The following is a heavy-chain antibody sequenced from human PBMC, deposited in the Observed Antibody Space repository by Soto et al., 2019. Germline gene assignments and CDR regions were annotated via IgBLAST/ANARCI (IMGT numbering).Heavy chain of an antibody. V-gene: IGHV3-30-3*01. CDR2: ISYDGSNK. CDR3: ARAIIPAHPIVLVPAPVDP. J-gene: IGHJ5*02. D-gene: IGHD2-2*01. Sequence: GGSLRLSCAASGFTFSSYAMHWVSKAPGKGLEWVAVISYDGSNKYYADSVKGRFTISRDNSKNTLYLQMNSLRAEDTALYYCARAIIPAHPIVLVPAPVDPWGQGT. CDR1: GFTFSSYA.